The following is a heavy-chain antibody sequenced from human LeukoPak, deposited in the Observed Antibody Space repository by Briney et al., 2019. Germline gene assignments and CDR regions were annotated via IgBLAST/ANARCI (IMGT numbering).Heavy chain of an antibody. V-gene: IGHV4-39*01. CDR1: GDSISSGDYY. Sequence: SETLSLTCTVSGDSISSGDYYWNWIRQPPGKGLEWIGEINHSGSTNYNPSLKSRVTISIDTSKNQFSLKLSSVTAADTAVYYCARQVTLYCSGGSCLTFDPWGQGTLVTVSS. CDR2: INHSGST. D-gene: IGHD2-15*01. J-gene: IGHJ5*02. CDR3: ARQVTLYCSGGSCLTFDP.